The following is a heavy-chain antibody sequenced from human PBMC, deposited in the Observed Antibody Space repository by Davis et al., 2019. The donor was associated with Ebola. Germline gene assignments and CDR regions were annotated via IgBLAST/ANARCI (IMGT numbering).Heavy chain of an antibody. Sequence: SLKISCAASGFTFDDYAMHWVRQAPGKGLEWVSGISWNSGSIGYADSVKGRFTISRDNAKNSLYLQMNSLRDEDTAVYYCARDRNTYYYYGMDVWGQGTTVTVSS. CDR3: ARDRNTYYYYGMDV. V-gene: IGHV3-9*01. D-gene: IGHD1-14*01. CDR2: ISWNSGSI. J-gene: IGHJ6*02. CDR1: GFTFDDYA.